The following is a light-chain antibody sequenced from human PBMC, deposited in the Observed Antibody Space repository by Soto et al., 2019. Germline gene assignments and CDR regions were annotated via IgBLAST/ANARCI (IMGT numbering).Light chain of an antibody. CDR3: QQFHSFSRT. CDR2: DAS. Sequence: DIQMTQSPSTLSASVGDRVTITCRASQNINSWLAWYQQKPGQAPNLLIYDASTLESGVPSRFSGSGSGTEFTLTISSLQAEDVATYYCQQFHSFSRTFGQGTKVEVK. CDR1: QNINSW. J-gene: IGKJ1*01. V-gene: IGKV1-5*01.